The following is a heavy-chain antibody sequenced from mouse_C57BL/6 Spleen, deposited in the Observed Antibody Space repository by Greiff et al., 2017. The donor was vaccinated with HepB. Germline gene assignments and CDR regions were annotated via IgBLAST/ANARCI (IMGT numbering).Heavy chain of an antibody. D-gene: IGHD3-3*01. CDR2: SRNKANDYTT. Sequence: EVKLVESGGGLVQSGRSLRLSCATSGFTFSDFYMEWVRQAPGKGLEWIAASRNKANDYTTEYSASVKGRFIVSRDTSQSILYLQMNALRAEDTAIYYCARDRAGYFDVWGTGTTVTVSS. CDR1: GFTFSDFY. V-gene: IGHV7-1*01. J-gene: IGHJ1*03. CDR3: ARDRAGYFDV.